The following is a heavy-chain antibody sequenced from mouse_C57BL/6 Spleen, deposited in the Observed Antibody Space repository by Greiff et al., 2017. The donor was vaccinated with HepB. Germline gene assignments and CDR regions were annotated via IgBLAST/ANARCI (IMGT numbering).Heavy chain of an antibody. D-gene: IGHD3-2*02. CDR3: AREGTAQEYYFDY. V-gene: IGHV5-4*01. CDR2: ISDGGSYT. Sequence: DVKLVESGGGLVKPGGSLKLSCAASGFTFSSYAMSWVRQTPEKRLEWVATISDGGSYTYYPDNVKGRFTISRDNAKNNLYLQMSHLKSEDTAMYYCAREGTAQEYYFDYWGQGTTLTVSS. CDR1: GFTFSSYA. J-gene: IGHJ2*01.